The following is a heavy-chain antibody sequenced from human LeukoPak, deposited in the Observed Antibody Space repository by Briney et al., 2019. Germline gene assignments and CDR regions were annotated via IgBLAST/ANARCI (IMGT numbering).Heavy chain of an antibody. D-gene: IGHD4-17*01. Sequence: GGSLRLSCAASGFTVSSNYMSWVRQAPGKGLEWVSVIYSGGSTYYADSVKGRFTISRDNSKNTLYLQMNSLGAEDTAVYYCASPHYGDYGTPFDYWGQGTLVTVSS. CDR1: GFTVSSNY. J-gene: IGHJ4*02. CDR2: IYSGGST. CDR3: ASPHYGDYGTPFDY. V-gene: IGHV3-66*02.